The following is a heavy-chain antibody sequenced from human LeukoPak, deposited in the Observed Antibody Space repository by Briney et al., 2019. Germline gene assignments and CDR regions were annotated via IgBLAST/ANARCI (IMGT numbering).Heavy chain of an antibody. CDR1: GGSFSGYY. D-gene: IGHD6-13*01. V-gene: IGHV4-34*01. J-gene: IGHJ4*02. CDR2: INHSGST. CDR3: ARGDSSSWLFDY. Sequence: SETLSLTCAVYGGSFSGYYWSWIRQPPGKGLEWIGEINHSGSTNYNPSLKSRVTISVDTSKNQFSMKLSSVTAADTAVYYCARGDSSSWLFDYWGQGTLVTVSS.